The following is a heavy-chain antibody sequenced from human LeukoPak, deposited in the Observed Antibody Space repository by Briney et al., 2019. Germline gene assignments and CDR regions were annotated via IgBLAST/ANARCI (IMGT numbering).Heavy chain of an antibody. CDR2: IYHSGST. J-gene: IGHJ6*03. CDR3: ARVSYYYYYMDV. CDR1: GYSISSGYY. Sequence: PSETLSLTCTVSGYSISSGYYWGWIRQPPGKGLERIGSIYHSGSTYYNPSLKSRVTISVDTSKNQFSLKLSSVTAADTAVYYCARVSYYYYYMDVWGKGTTVTVSS. V-gene: IGHV4-38-2*02.